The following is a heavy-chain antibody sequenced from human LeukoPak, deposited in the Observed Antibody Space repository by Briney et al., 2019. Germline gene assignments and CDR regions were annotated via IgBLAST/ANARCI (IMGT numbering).Heavy chain of an antibody. Sequence: LSGGPLRHPCVACGFPYNIYPVLGLRPAPGGAGVWVSGINGRGSSTYYADSVKGRFTICRYTSKNTLYWQMISLRAKDMAVYHCAIGFGGLWYFDLWGRGSLFPVSS. J-gene: IGHJ2*01. CDR2: INGRGSST. CDR3: AIGFGGLWYFDL. CDR1: GFPYNIYP. V-gene: IGHV3-23*01. D-gene: IGHD3-10*01.